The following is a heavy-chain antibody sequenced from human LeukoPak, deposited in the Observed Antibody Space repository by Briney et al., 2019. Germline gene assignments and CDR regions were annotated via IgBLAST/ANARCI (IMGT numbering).Heavy chain of an antibody. CDR2: IIPIFGTA. V-gene: IGHV1-69*05. J-gene: IGHJ4*02. D-gene: IGHD3-10*01. CDR1: GGTFSSYA. Sequence: SVKVSCKASGGTFSSYAISWVRQAPGQGLEWMGRIIPIFGTANYAQKFQGRVTITTDESTSTAYMELSSLRSEDTAVYYCARGGVYGSGPFVYWGQGTLVTVST. CDR3: ARGGVYGSGPFVY.